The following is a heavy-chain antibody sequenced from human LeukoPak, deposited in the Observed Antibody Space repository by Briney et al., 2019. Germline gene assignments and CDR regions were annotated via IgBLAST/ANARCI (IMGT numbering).Heavy chain of an antibody. CDR1: GLTVSSNY. CDR3: ARASVNYYDSSGYWAFDY. Sequence: GGSLRLSCAASGLTVSSNYMSWVRQAPGKALEWVLVIYSGGSTYHADSVKGRFTISRDDSKDTLYLQMNSLRAEDTAVYYCARASVNYYDSSGYWAFDYWGQGTLVTVSS. CDR2: IYSGGST. V-gene: IGHV3-66*01. D-gene: IGHD3-22*01. J-gene: IGHJ4*02.